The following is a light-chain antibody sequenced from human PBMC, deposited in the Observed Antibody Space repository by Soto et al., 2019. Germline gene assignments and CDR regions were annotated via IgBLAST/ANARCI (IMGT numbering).Light chain of an antibody. V-gene: IGKV3-15*01. CDR3: QLYPNWPSYT. CDR2: GAS. J-gene: IGKJ2*01. CDR1: QRVSSN. Sequence: EIVMTQSPATLSVSPGERATLSCRASQRVSSNLAWYQQKPGQAPRLLIYGASTRATGFPARFSGSGSGTEFTITISSMKSEDFEVYYCQLYPNWPSYTSGQGTKLEIK.